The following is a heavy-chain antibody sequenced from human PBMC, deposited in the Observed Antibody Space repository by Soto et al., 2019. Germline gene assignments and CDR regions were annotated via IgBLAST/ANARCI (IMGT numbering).Heavy chain of an antibody. CDR3: ARVHTATTYFDV. Sequence: QVQLVQSGAEVKKPGASVRVSCQASGYPFTYYDINWVRQAAGQGLEWVGSMNPKSGNKGSAQRFQGRLTMTTNTSINTAYMELTSLTSEDAAVYYCARVHTATTYFDVWGRGTPVTVSS. V-gene: IGHV1-8*01. CDR1: GYPFTYYD. J-gene: IGHJ2*01. CDR2: MNPKSGNK. D-gene: IGHD4-17*01.